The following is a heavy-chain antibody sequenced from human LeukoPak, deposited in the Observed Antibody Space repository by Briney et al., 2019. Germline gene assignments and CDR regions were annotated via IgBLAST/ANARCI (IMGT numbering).Heavy chain of an antibody. V-gene: IGHV4-39*01. D-gene: IGHD6-13*01. Sequence: KTSETLSLTCTVSGGSINFYYWGWIRQPPGKGLEWIGSIYYSGSTYYNPSLKSRVTISVDTSKNQFSLKLSSVTAADTAVYYCARRYSSSKSFFDYWGQGTLVTVSS. CDR1: GGSINFYY. CDR2: IYYSGST. CDR3: ARRYSSSKSFFDY. J-gene: IGHJ4*02.